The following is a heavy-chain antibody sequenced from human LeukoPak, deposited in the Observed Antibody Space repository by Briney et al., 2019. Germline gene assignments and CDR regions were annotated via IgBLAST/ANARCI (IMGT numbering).Heavy chain of an antibody. V-gene: IGHV4-61*02. J-gene: IGHJ4*02. D-gene: IGHD1-26*01. Sequence: SETLSLTCTVSGGSISSGSYYWSWIRQPAGKGLEWIGRIYTSGSTNYNPSLKSRVTMSVDTSKNQFSLKLSSVTAADTAVYYCARAWIVGATWLFDYWGQGTLVTVSS. CDR1: GGSISSGSYY. CDR2: IYTSGST. CDR3: ARAWIVGATWLFDY.